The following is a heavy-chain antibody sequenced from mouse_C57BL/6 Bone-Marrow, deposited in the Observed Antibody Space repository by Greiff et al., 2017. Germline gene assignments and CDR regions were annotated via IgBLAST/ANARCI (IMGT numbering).Heavy chain of an antibody. CDR2: IDPSDSYT. CDR3: ARFYDGYSLYFDY. CDR1: GYTFTSYW. Sequence: QVQLKQPGAELVMPGASVKLSCKASGYTFTSYWMHWVKQRPGQGLEWIGEIDPSDSYTNYNQKFKGKSTLTVDKSSSTAYMQLSSLTSEDSAVYYCARFYDGYSLYFDYWGEGTTLTVSS. J-gene: IGHJ2*01. D-gene: IGHD2-3*01. V-gene: IGHV1-69*01.